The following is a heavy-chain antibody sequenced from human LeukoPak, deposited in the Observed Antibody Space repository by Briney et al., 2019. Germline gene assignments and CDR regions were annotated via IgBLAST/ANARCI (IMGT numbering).Heavy chain of an antibody. J-gene: IGHJ4*02. D-gene: IGHD2-15*01. Sequence: GASVKVSCKASGYTFTNYGISWVRQAPGQGLEWMSLISDYNGKTNYALKLRGRVTMTTDTSTSTAYMELRSLRADDTAVYYCARDEKKYCSGGTCPAYFDYWGQGTLVTVSS. CDR1: GYTFTNYG. V-gene: IGHV1-18*01. CDR2: ISDYNGKT. CDR3: ARDEKKYCSGGTCPAYFDY.